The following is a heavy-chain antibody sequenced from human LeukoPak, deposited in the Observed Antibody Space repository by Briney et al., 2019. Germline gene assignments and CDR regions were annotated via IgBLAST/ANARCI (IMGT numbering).Heavy chain of an antibody. D-gene: IGHD4-11*01. CDR1: GASVTSYY. V-gene: IGHV4-59*02. CDR2: MFYSGTT. J-gene: IGHJ5*02. Sequence: SETLSLTCSVSGASVTSYYWTWIRQPPGKGLXSIGYMFYSGTTNYNPSLKSRVTISMDTSKNQFSLKLTSVTAADTAVYYCAGIMPSDYSTTPWGQGTLVTVSS. CDR3: AGIMPSDYSTTP.